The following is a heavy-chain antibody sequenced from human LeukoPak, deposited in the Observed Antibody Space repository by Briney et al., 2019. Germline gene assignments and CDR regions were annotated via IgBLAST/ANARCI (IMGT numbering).Heavy chain of an antibody. CDR1: GFTFCSNG. Sequence: GGSLILFCAASGFTFCSNGINWVRQAPGKGLEWVSSISGSGGSTYYADSVKGRFTISRDNSKNTLYLQMNSLRAEDTAVYYCASITIFGVVTCKYYFDYWGQATEISVSS. D-gene: IGHD3-3*01. CDR3: ASITIFGVVTCKYYFDY. CDR2: ISGSGGST. V-gene: IGHV3-23*01. J-gene: IGHJ4*02.